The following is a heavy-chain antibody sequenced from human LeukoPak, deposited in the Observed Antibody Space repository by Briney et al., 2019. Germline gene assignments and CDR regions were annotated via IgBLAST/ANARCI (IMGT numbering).Heavy chain of an antibody. V-gene: IGHV1-18*01. Sequence: ASVKVSCKASGYTFTSYGISWVRQAPGQGLEWMGWISAYNGNTNYAQKLQGRVTMTTDTSTSTAYMELRSLRSDDTAVYYCARDSYYYDSSGYPHHMAFDIWGQGTMVTVSS. CDR3: ARDSYYYDSSGYPHHMAFDI. CDR1: GYTFTSYG. CDR2: ISAYNGNT. J-gene: IGHJ3*02. D-gene: IGHD3-22*01.